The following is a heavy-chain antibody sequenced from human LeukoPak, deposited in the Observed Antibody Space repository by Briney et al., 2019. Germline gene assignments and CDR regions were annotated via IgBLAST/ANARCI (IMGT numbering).Heavy chain of an antibody. Sequence: PGGSLRLSCAASGFTFSSYAMSWVRQAPGKGLEWVSGISGSGGSTYYADSVKGRFTISRDNSKNTLYLQMNSLRAEDTAVYYCAKDRVNTIAPLFDYWGQGTLVTVSS. J-gene: IGHJ4*02. CDR3: AKDRVNTIAPLFDY. CDR1: GFTFSSYA. CDR2: ISGSGGST. D-gene: IGHD3-22*01. V-gene: IGHV3-23*01.